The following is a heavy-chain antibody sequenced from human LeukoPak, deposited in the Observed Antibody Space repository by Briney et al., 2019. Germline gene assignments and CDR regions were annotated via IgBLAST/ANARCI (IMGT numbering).Heavy chain of an antibody. CDR1: GFTFSSYG. CDR2: ISYDGSNK. CDR3: AKDPSSSWFGGDSE. D-gene: IGHD6-13*01. J-gene: IGHJ4*02. V-gene: IGHV3-30*18. Sequence: GGSLRLSCAASGFTFSSYGMHWVRQAPGKGLEWVAVISYDGSNKYYADSVKGRFTISRDNSKNALYLQMNSLRLEDTAVYYCAKDPSSSWFGGDSEWGQGTLVTVST.